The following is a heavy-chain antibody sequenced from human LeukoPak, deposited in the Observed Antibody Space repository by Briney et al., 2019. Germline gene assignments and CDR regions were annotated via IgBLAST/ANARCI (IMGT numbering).Heavy chain of an antibody. J-gene: IGHJ4*02. CDR3: ARGVGSGRIPLFELFY. Sequence: GASVKVSCKASGYTFTSYYMHWVRQAPGQGLECMGIINPSGGSTSYAQKFQGRVTMTRDTSTSTVYMELSSLRSEDTAVYYCARGVGSGRIPLFELFYWGRGTLVTVSS. CDR1: GYTFTSYY. V-gene: IGHV1-46*01. CDR2: INPSGGST. D-gene: IGHD3-10*01.